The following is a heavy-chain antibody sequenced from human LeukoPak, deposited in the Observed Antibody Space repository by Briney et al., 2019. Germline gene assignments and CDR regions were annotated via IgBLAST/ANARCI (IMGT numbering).Heavy chain of an antibody. V-gene: IGHV3-7*01. J-gene: IGHJ4*02. CDR2: IKPDGSDS. CDR1: GFTFSAFW. D-gene: IGHD4-17*01. CDR3: ARLFGGVTTFDY. Sequence: GGSLRLSCAASGFTFSAFWMSWVRQGPGKGLEWVASIKPDGSDSHHVDSVMGRFTISIDNAKNLLYLQMNSLSAEDTAVYYCARLFGGVTTFDYWGQGALVTVSS.